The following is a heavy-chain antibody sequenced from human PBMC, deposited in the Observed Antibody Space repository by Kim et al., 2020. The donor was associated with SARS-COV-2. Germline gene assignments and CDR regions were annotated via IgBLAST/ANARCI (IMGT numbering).Heavy chain of an antibody. V-gene: IGHV4-39*01. D-gene: IGHD3-10*01. J-gene: IGHJ5*02. CDR1: GGSISSSSYY. CDR2: IYYSGST. Sequence: SETLSLTCTVSGGSISSSSYYWGWIRQPPGKGLEWIGSIYYSGSTYYNPSLKSRVTISVDTSKNQFSLKLSSVTAADTAVYYCARQKGELWFGDLNWFDPWGQGTLVTVSS. CDR3: ARQKGELWFGDLNWFDP.